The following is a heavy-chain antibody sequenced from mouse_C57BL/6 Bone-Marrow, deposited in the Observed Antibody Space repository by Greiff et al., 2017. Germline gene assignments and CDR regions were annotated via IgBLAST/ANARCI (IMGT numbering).Heavy chain of an antibody. CDR3: ARRDTYDYDDDGFAY. V-gene: IGHV1-26*01. D-gene: IGHD2-4*01. J-gene: IGHJ3*01. CDR1: GYTFTDYY. CDR2: INPNNGGT. Sequence: VQLQQSGPELVKPGASVKISCKASGYTFTDYYMNWVKQSHGKSLEWIGDINPNNGGTSYNQKFKGKATLTVDKSSSTAYMELRSLTSEDSAVYYCARRDTYDYDDDGFAYWGQGTLVTVSA.